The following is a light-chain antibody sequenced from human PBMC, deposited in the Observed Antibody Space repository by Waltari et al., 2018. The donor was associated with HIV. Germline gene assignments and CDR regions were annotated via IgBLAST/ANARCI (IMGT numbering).Light chain of an antibody. V-gene: IGKV4-1*01. J-gene: IGKJ1*01. Sequence: DIVLTQSPDSLAVSLGERATINRKPSQSLLYNSNSKNYLSWYHQRPGQPPKLLIYWASTRESWVPDRFSGSASGTDYTLTISGLQAEDVAVYDCHQYYTTPWAFGQGTKVEIK. CDR1: QSLLYNSNSKNY. CDR2: WAS. CDR3: HQYYTTPWA.